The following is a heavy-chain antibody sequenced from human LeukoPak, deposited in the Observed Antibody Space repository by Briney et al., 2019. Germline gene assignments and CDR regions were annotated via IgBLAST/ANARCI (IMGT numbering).Heavy chain of an antibody. CDR2: INHSGST. J-gene: IGHJ4*02. Sequence: SETLSLTCAVYGGSFSGYYWSWIRQPPGKGLEWIGEINHSGSTNYSPSLKSRVTISVDTSKNQFSLKLSSVTAADTAVYYCARARYSGSYYPGWGQGTLVTVSS. V-gene: IGHV4-34*01. CDR1: GGSFSGYY. CDR3: ARARYSGSYYPG. D-gene: IGHD1-26*01.